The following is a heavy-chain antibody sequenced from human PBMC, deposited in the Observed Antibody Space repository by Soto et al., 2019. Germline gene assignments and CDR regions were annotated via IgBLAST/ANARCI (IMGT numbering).Heavy chain of an antibody. CDR3: ARGTWAVRFEF. Sequence: SETLSLTCAVYCGSFSYYYWTWIRQPPGKGLEWIGEINHNGGTNYNPSLKSRVTISEDTSKNQFSLKLNSVTAADTAVYYCARGTWAVRFEFWSQGTLVTVSS. V-gene: IGHV4-34*01. CDR2: INHNGGT. J-gene: IGHJ4*02. D-gene: IGHD3-16*01. CDR1: CGSFSYYY.